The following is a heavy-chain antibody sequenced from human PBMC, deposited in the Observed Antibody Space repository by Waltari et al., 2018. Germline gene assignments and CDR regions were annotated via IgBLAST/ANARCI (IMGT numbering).Heavy chain of an antibody. CDR3: ARVSTKYYYDSSGWHFDY. CDR1: GGSISSSF. Sequence: QVQLQESGPGLVKPSETLSLTCTVSGGSISSSFWSWIRHPPGTGLEWLGYIYYSGSTNYNPSLKSRVTISVDTSKNQFSLKLSSVTAADTAVYYCARVSTKYYYDSSGWHFDYWGQGTLVTVSS. CDR2: IYYSGST. D-gene: IGHD3-22*01. J-gene: IGHJ4*02. V-gene: IGHV4-59*01.